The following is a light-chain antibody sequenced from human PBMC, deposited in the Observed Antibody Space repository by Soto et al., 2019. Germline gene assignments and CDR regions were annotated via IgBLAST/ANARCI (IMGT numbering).Light chain of an antibody. CDR3: QQYKKWTQT. Sequence: ELWMTQSPASLAVSPGERVTLSCWASLGISINLAWYQQRPGKAPRLLIYGASTRATGVPTRLSGSGYGTELTITISSMQSEELEVYQCQQYKKWTQTFGHGTKVDIK. CDR1: LGISIN. V-gene: IGKV3-15*01. CDR2: GAS. J-gene: IGKJ1*01.